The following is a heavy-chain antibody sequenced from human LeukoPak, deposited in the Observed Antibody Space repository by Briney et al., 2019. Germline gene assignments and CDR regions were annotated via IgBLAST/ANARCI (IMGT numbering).Heavy chain of an antibody. CDR2: ISDSGGST. J-gene: IGHJ4*02. CDR1: GLTFSYYA. D-gene: IGHD1-26*01. Sequence: GGSLRLSCTTSGLTFSYYAMNWVRQSPGKGLEWVSSISDSGGSTYYADSVKGRFTISRDNSKNTLYLQMNSLRAEDTAVYYCAKSPFSGNYRLFDYWGQGTLVTVSS. V-gene: IGHV3-23*01. CDR3: AKSPFSGNYRLFDY.